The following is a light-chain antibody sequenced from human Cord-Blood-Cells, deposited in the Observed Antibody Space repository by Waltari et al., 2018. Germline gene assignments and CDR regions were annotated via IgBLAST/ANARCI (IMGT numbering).Light chain of an antibody. CDR2: DVS. J-gene: IGLJ2*01. CDR1: STDVGGYDD. CDR3: SSYTSSSTGV. V-gene: IGLV2-14*01. Sequence: QSALTQPPSVSGSPGQSFPISCTGISTDVGGYDDASCYQRNPGKASKLMIYDVSNRPRGVSNPFSGSKSGNTASLTISGLQAEDEADYYCSSYTSSSTGVFGGGTKLTVL.